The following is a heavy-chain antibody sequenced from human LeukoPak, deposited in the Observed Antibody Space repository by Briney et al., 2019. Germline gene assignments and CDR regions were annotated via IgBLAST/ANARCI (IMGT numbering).Heavy chain of an antibody. Sequence: GGSLGLACEASGVTFSSSWMHWVRQAQGKGLVWVTRISGDGTSTSYADSVKGRFTISRDNAKNTLYLQMNSLRAEDTAVYYCVGGLSVSSGGGQGTLVTVSS. D-gene: IGHD3-10*01. CDR2: ISGDGTST. CDR1: GVTFSSSW. J-gene: IGHJ4*02. CDR3: VGGLSVSSG. V-gene: IGHV3-74*01.